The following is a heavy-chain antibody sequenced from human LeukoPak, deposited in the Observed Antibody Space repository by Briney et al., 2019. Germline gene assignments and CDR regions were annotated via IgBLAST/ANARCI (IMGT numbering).Heavy chain of an antibody. CDR1: GYTFTGYY. Sequence: ASVKVSCKAPGYTFTGYYMHWVRQAPGQGLEWMGGINPNSGGTDYAQKFQGRVTMTRDTSISTAYMELSRLRSDDTAVYYCARGPPTIFGVVIMDYYYGMDVWGQGTTVTVSS. D-gene: IGHD3-3*01. V-gene: IGHV1-2*02. CDR3: ARGPPTIFGVVIMDYYYGMDV. CDR2: INPNSGGT. J-gene: IGHJ6*02.